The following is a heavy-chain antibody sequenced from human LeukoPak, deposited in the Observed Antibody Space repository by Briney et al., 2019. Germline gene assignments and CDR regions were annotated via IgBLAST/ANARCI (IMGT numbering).Heavy chain of an antibody. D-gene: IGHD1-26*01. J-gene: IGHJ4*02. CDR2: IHHNGDIT. CDR3: ARDMSGTYSFDY. V-gene: IGHV3-64D*06. Sequence: GGSLRLSCSASGFTLTWLDMHWVRPAPGKALEYVSFIHHNGDITSYADSGRGRFTVSRDNSKNTLFLELSSLRTDDTAVYYCARDMSGTYSFDYWGQGTLVTVSS. CDR1: GFTLTWLD.